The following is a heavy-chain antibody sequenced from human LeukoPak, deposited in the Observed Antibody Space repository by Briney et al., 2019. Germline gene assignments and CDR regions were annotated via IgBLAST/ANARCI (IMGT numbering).Heavy chain of an antibody. D-gene: IGHD4-17*01. Sequence: SVKVSCKASGGTFSSYAISWVRQAPGQGLEWMGGIIPIFGTANYAQKFQGRVTITADKSTSTAYMEMSSLGSEDTAVYYCARGVGYGDKPYYYYYMDVWGKGTTVTISS. CDR1: GGTFSSYA. CDR3: ARGVGYGDKPYYYYYMDV. V-gene: IGHV1-69*06. J-gene: IGHJ6*03. CDR2: IIPIFGTA.